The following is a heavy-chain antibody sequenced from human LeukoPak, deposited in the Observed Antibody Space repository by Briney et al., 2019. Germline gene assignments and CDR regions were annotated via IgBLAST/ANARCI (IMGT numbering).Heavy chain of an antibody. CDR3: ARADGILWFGMDV. J-gene: IGHJ6*04. CDR1: GFTFSSYA. CDR2: IKEDGSEK. V-gene: IGHV3-7*01. D-gene: IGHD3-10*01. Sequence: PGGSLRLSCAASGFTFSSYAMSWVRQAPGKGLEWVANIKEDGSEKYYVGSVKGRFTISRDNAKNSLYLQMNSLRAEDTAVYYCARADGILWFGMDVWGKGTTVTVSS.